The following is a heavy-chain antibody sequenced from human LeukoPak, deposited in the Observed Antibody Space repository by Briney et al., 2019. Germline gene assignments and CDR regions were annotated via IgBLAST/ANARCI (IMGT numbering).Heavy chain of an antibody. CDR1: GFTFSSYE. V-gene: IGHV3-48*03. CDR2: ISSSGSTI. Sequence: GGSLRLSCAASGFTFSSYEMNWVRQAPGKGLEWVSYISSSGSTIYYADSVKGRFTISRDNAKNSLYLQMNSLRAEDTAVYYCARGQLNSGWSACFDYWGQGTLSPSRQ. J-gene: IGHJ4*02. D-gene: IGHD6-19*01. CDR3: ARGQLNSGWSACFDY.